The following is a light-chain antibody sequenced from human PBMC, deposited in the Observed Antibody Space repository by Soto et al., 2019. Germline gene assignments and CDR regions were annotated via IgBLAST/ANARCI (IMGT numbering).Light chain of an antibody. V-gene: IGKV3-20*01. CDR2: GAI. CDR1: QSVTSSY. CDR3: QQYGNTPWT. J-gene: IGKJ1*01. Sequence: ETVLTQSPGTLSVSPGERATLSCRASQSVTSSYFAWYQQKPGQSPRLLIYGAISRATGIPDRFSGSGSGTDFTLTISRLEPEDFAVYYCQQYGNTPWTLGQGTKVDIK.